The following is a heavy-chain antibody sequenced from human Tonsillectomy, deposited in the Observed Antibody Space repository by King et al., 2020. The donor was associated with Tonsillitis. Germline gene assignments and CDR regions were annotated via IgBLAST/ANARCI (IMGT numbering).Heavy chain of an antibody. J-gene: IGHJ3*02. Sequence: VQLVESGGGLVQPGGSLRLSCAVSGFTFSSYLMHWVRQAPGKGLVWVSRINSDGSSTNYADSVKGRFTISRDNAKNTLYLQMNSLRAEDTAVYYCATSYIGSYKASAVDALDIWGQGTMVTVSS. V-gene: IGHV3-74*01. CDR3: ATSYIGSYKASAVDALDI. CDR1: GFTFSSYL. D-gene: IGHD1-26*01. CDR2: INSDGSST.